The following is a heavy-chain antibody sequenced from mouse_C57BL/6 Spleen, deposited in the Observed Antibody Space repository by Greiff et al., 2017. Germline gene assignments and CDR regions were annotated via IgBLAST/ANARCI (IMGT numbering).Heavy chain of an antibody. CDR1: GYTFTDYE. V-gene: IGHV1-15*01. J-gene: IGHJ2*01. Sequence: QVQLQQSGAELVRPGASVTLSCKASGYTFTDYEMHWVKQTPVHGLEWIGAIDPETGGTAYNQKFKGKAILTADKSSSTAYMELRSLTSEDSAVYYCTRRGSISSYFDYWGQGTTLTVSS. CDR3: TRRGSISSYFDY. CDR2: IDPETGGT.